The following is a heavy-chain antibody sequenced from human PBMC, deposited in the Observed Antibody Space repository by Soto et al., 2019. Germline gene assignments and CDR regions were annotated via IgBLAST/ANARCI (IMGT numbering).Heavy chain of an antibody. CDR1: GFTFSDFY. CDR2: ISYSGSSI. D-gene: IGHD3-10*01. V-gene: IGHV3-11*01. Sequence: GSLRLSCAASGFTFSDFYMSWIRQAPGKGLEWVSYISYSGSSIYYADSVKGRFTVSRDNAGNSLYLQMNSLRAEDTAVYYCARDGNYYGAGSYYSDYWGPGTLVTVSS. J-gene: IGHJ4*02. CDR3: ARDGNYYGAGSYYSDY.